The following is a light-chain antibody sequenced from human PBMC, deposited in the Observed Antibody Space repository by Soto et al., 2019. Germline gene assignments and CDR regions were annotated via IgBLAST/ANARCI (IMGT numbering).Light chain of an antibody. CDR3: QQSYSSPPT. V-gene: IGKV1-39*01. J-gene: IGKJ1*01. CDR1: QSISNH. CDR2: AAS. Sequence: QRTQSPSSLSASVEDRVIITCRASQSISNHLNWYQQKPGKAPKLLIFAASSMQSGVPSRFSGSRSGPDFTLTISSLQPEDSATYYCQQSYSSPPTFGQGTKVDIK.